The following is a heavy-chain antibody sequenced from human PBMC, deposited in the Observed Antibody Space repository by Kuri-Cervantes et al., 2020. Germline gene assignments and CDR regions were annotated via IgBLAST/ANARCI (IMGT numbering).Heavy chain of an antibody. CDR1: GSTFSSYA. CDR2: ISGSGGST. CDR3: ARVGGSGMVY. V-gene: IGHV3-23*01. D-gene: IGHD3-10*01. Sequence: GESLKISCAASGSTFSSYAMHWVRQAPGKGLEWVSAISGSGGSTYYADSVKDRFTISRDNSKNTLYLQMNSLRAEDTAVYYCARVGGSGMVYWGQGTLVTVSS. J-gene: IGHJ4*02.